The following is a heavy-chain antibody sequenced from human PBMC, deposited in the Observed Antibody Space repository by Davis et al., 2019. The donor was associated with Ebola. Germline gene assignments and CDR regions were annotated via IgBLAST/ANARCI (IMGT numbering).Heavy chain of an antibody. J-gene: IGHJ2*01. D-gene: IGHD5-12*01. CDR2: IKSDGST. CDR1: GFTITNYW. CDR3: ARGATMTGYWYFDL. Sequence: GESLKISCAVSGFTITNYWTHWVRQAPGKGLVWVSRIKSDGSTSYADSVKGRFTISRDTAKNTLYLQMNSLRAEDTAVYYCARGATMTGYWYFDLWGRGNLVTVSS. V-gene: IGHV3-74*01.